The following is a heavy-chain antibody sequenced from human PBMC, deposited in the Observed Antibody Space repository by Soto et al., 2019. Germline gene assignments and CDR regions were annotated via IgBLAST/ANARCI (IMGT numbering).Heavy chain of an antibody. CDR1: GGTFTGYY. D-gene: IGHD6-6*01. CDR3: ARLEQLVYYFDY. J-gene: IGHJ4*02. CDR2: INPNSGGT. V-gene: IGHV1-2*02. Sequence: ASVKVSCKASGGTFTGYYMHWVRQAPGQGLEWMGWINPNSGGTNYAQKFQGRVTMTRDTSISTAYMELSRLRSDDTAVYYCARLEQLVYYFDYWGQGTLVTVYS.